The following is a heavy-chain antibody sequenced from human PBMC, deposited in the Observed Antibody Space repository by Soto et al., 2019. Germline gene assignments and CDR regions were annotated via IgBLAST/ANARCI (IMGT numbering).Heavy chain of an antibody. D-gene: IGHD3-10*01. CDR3: ARRARITMVRGADWFDP. J-gene: IGHJ5*02. V-gene: IGHV1-3*01. CDR2: INAGNGNT. Sequence: ASVKVSCKASGYTFTSYAMHWVRQAPGQRLEWMGWINAGNGNTKYSQKFQGRVTITRDTSASTAYMELSSLRSEDTAVYYCARRARITMVRGADWFDPWGQGTLVTVSS. CDR1: GYTFTSYA.